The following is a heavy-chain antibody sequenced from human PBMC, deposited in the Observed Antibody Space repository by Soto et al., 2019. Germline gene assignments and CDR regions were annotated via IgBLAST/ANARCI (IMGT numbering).Heavy chain of an antibody. Sequence: QVQLVESGGGVVQPGRSLRLSCAASGFTFSSYGMHWVRQAPGKGLAWVAVIWYDGSNKYYADSVKGRFTISRDNSKNTLYLQMNSLRAEDTAVYYCARDLGSGDDYWGQGTLVTVSS. CDR2: IWYDGSNK. J-gene: IGHJ4*02. CDR3: ARDLGSGDDY. D-gene: IGHD3-3*01. CDR1: GFTFSSYG. V-gene: IGHV3-33*01.